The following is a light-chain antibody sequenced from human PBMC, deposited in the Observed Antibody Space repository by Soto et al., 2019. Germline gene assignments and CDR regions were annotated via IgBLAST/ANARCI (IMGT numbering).Light chain of an antibody. CDR2: AAS. Sequence: AIRMTQSPPSLPASTGDRVTINCQTNQGINSYLAWYQQKPGKAPKLLIYAASTLQSGVPSRFAGSGSGTDFTLTISFLQSEDFATYYCQQYYLFPWTFGQGTKV. CDR1: QGINSY. V-gene: IGKV1-8*01. CDR3: QQYYLFPWT. J-gene: IGKJ1*01.